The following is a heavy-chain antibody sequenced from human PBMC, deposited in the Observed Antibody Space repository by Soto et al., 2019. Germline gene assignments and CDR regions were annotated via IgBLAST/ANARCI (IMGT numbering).Heavy chain of an antibody. CDR1: GFTFSSYA. V-gene: IGHV3-23*01. Sequence: GGSLRLSCAASGFTFSSYAMSWVRQAPGKGLEWVSAISGSGGSTYYADSVKGRFTISRDNSKNTLYLQMNSLRAEDPAVYYCAKVWRELPVYFDYWGQGTLVTVSS. D-gene: IGHD1-26*01. J-gene: IGHJ4*02. CDR2: ISGSGGST. CDR3: AKVWRELPVYFDY.